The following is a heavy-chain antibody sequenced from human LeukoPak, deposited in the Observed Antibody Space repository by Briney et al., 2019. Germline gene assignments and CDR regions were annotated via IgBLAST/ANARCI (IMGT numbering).Heavy chain of an antibody. V-gene: IGHV3-30*18. CDR1: GFTFSSYG. D-gene: IGHD6-19*01. CDR3: AKVGQWLVPGDY. Sequence: GGSLRLSCAASGFTFSSYGMHGVRQAPGKGLEWVAVISYDGNNKYYADSVKGRFTISRDNSKNTLYLQMNSLRAEDRAVYYCAKVGQWLVPGDYWGQGTLVTVSS. CDR2: ISYDGNNK. J-gene: IGHJ4*02.